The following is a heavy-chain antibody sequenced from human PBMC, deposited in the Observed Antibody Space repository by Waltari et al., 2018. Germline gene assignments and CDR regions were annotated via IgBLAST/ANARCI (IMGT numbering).Heavy chain of an antibody. CDR1: GGSISSSGYY. V-gene: IGHV4-31*03. D-gene: IGHD2-15*01. J-gene: IGHJ3*02. Sequence: QVQLQESGPGLVKPSQTLSLTCTVSGGSISSSGYYWSWIRQHPGKGLEWIGYIYYSGSTYYNPSLKSRVTISVDTSKNQFSLKLSSVTAADTAVYYCARFAGYCSGGSCYDAFDIWGQGTMVTVSS. CDR2: IYYSGST. CDR3: ARFAGYCSGGSCYDAFDI.